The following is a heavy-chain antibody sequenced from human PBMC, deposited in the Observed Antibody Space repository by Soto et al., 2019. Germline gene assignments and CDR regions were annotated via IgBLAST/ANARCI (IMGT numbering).Heavy chain of an antibody. CDR3: ARQRLGVAARPIDY. D-gene: IGHD6-6*01. V-gene: IGHV4-39*01. Sequence: SETLSLTCTVSGGSISSSSYYWGWIRQPPGKGLEWIGSIYYSGSTYYNPSLKSRVTISVDTSKNQFSLKLSSVTAADTAVYYCARQRLGVAARPIDYWGQGTLVT. J-gene: IGHJ4*02. CDR1: GGSISSSSYY. CDR2: IYYSGST.